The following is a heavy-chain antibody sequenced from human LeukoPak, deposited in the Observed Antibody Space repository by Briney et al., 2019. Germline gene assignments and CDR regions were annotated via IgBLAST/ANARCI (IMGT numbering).Heavy chain of an antibody. CDR3: AKVWFGELSFIDY. D-gene: IGHD3-10*01. CDR2: IRFDGGNK. CDR1: GFTFSSYA. V-gene: IGHV3-30*02. J-gene: IGHJ4*02. Sequence: GGSLRLSCAASGFTFSSYAMHWVRQAPGKGLEWVSFIRFDGGNKYYADSVKGRFTISRDNSKNTLYLQMNSLRAEDTAVYYCAKVWFGELSFIDYWGRGTLVTVSS.